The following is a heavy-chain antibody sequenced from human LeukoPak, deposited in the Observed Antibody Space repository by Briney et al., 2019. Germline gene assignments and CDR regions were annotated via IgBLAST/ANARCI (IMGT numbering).Heavy chain of an antibody. CDR2: INPNSGGT. Sequence: ASVKVPCKASGYTFTGYYMHWVRQAPGQGLEWMGRINPNSGGTNYAQKFQGRVTMTRDTSISTAYMELSRLRSDDTAVYYCASLYGQYYYMDVWGKGTTVTVSS. CDR1: GYTFTGYY. V-gene: IGHV1-2*06. CDR3: ASLYGQYYYMDV. D-gene: IGHD2/OR15-2a*01. J-gene: IGHJ6*03.